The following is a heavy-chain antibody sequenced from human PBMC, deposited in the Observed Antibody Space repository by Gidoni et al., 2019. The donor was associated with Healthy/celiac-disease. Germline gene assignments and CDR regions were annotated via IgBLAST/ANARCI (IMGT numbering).Heavy chain of an antibody. CDR2: IKSKTDGGTT. D-gene: IGHD3-22*01. CDR3: TTDRGGKGPYYYDSNDAFDI. Sequence: EVQLVESGGGLVKPGGSLRLSWAASGFTCSNAGMNWVRQAPGKGLEWVGRIKSKTDGGTTDYAAPVKGRFTISRDDSKNTLYLQMNSLKTEDTAVYYCTTDRGGKGPYYYDSNDAFDIWGQGTMVTVSS. V-gene: IGHV3-15*07. J-gene: IGHJ3*02. CDR1: GFTCSNAG.